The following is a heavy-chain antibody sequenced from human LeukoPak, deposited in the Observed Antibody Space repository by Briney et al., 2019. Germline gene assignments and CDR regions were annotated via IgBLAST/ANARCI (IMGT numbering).Heavy chain of an antibody. CDR3: ARDRTGDGYVDY. Sequence: GGSLRLSCAASGFTFSSYDMHWVRQASGKSLEWVSAIGTAGDTYYAASVKGRFTISRENAKNSLYLHMNSLRVGDTAVYYCARDRTGDGYVDYWGQGTLVTVSS. J-gene: IGHJ4*02. D-gene: IGHD5-24*01. V-gene: IGHV3-13*01. CDR1: GFTFSSYD. CDR2: IGTAGDT.